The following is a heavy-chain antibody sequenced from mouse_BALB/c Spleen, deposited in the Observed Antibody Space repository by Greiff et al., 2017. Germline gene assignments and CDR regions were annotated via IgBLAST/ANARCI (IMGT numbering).Heavy chain of an antibody. Sequence: QVQLKESGPGLVPPSQSLSITCTVSGFSLTGYGVNWVRQPPGTGLEWLGMIWGDGSTDYNSALISRLSISKDNSKSQVFLKMNSLQTDDTASYYCASARSYGFADWGQGTLVTVSA. J-gene: IGHJ3*01. V-gene: IGHV2-6-7*01. CDR2: IWGDGST. CDR3: ASARSYGFAD. D-gene: IGHD1-2*01. CDR1: GFSLTGYG.